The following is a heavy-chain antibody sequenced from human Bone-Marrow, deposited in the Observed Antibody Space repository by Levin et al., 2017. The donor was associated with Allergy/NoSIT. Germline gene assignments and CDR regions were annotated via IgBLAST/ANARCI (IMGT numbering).Heavy chain of an antibody. V-gene: IGHV3-33*01. CDR2: IWYDGSNK. CDR3: ARDHPTAMDY. Sequence: PGWSFRLFCSSSFFPFLLSPLHWVRQAPGKGLDRVAVIWYDGSNKHYADSVKGRFTLSIYHSKNTLYLQMNSLRAEDTAIYYCARDHPTAMDYWGQGTLVTVSS. CDR1: FFPFLLSP. J-gene: IGHJ4*02.